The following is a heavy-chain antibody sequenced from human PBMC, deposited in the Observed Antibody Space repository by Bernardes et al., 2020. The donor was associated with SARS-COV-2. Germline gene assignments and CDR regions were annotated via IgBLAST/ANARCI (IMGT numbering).Heavy chain of an antibody. V-gene: IGHV3-48*03. Sequence: GSLRLSCTASGFTFSSFEMNWVRHASGKGLEWVSYISSSYGTTDYADSVKGRFTISRDNAKNSLYLQMNSLRAEDTAVYYCAREGPPDSSGYVDYWGQGSLVTVSS. CDR2: ISSSYGTT. D-gene: IGHD3-22*01. CDR3: AREGPPDSSGYVDY. J-gene: IGHJ4*02. CDR1: GFTFSSFE.